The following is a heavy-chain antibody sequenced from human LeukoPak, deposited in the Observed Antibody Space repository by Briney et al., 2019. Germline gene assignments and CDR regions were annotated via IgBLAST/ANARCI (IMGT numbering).Heavy chain of an antibody. Sequence: GGSLRLSCASSGFTFSIYAMSWVRQAPGKGLEWVSGSSGSGGGTYYAGSVKRRFTLSRDNSKNTLYLQMNSMRVEDTAIYYCVKESSGGADAFDIWGQGTMVTVSS. D-gene: IGHD6-19*01. CDR2: SSGSGGGT. CDR3: VKESSGGADAFDI. V-gene: IGHV3-23*01. J-gene: IGHJ3*02. CDR1: GFTFSIYA.